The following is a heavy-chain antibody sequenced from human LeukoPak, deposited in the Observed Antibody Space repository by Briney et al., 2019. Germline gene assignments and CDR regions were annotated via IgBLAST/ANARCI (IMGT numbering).Heavy chain of an antibody. V-gene: IGHV5-51*01. D-gene: IGHD2-2*01. Sequence: GESLKISCKGSGYSFTSYWIGWVRQMPGKGLEWMGIIYPGDSDTRYSPSFQGQVTISADKSISTAYLQWSSLKASDTAMYYCARRRYCSSTSCRRYFDYWGRGTLVTVSS. CDR3: ARRRYCSSTSCRRYFDY. J-gene: IGHJ4*02. CDR1: GYSFTSYW. CDR2: IYPGDSDT.